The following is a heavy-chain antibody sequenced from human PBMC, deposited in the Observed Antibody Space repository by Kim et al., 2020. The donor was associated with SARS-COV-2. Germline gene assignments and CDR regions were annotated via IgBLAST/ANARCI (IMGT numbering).Heavy chain of an antibody. V-gene: IGHV3-21*01. Sequence: IYYAASVKGRFTISRDDAKNARNLQMDGQKADDTAVYYCAGDHGGSYPDYWGQGTLVTVSS. D-gene: IGHD2-15*01. CDR2: I. CDR3: AGDHGGSYPDY. J-gene: IGHJ4*03.